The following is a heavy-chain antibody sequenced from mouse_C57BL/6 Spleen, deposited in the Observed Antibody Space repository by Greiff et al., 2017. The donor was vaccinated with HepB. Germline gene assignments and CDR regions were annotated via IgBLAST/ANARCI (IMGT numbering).Heavy chain of an antibody. D-gene: IGHD1-1*01. CDR1: GYTFTDYN. CDR3: ARGGYGSREGYFDV. J-gene: IGHJ1*03. CDR2: INPNNGGT. Sequence: VQLQQSGPELVKPGASVKMSCKASGYTFTDYNMHWVKQSHGKSLEWIGYINPNNGGTGYNQKFKGKATLTVNKSSSTAYMELRSLTSEDSAVYYCARGGYGSREGYFDVWGTGTTVTVSS. V-gene: IGHV1-22*01.